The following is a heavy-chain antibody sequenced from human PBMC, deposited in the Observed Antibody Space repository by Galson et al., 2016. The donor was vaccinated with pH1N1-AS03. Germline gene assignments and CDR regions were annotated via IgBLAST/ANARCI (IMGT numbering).Heavy chain of an antibody. CDR1: GFTFSIYA. V-gene: IGHV3-23*01. Sequence: SLRLSCAASGFTFSIYAMTWVRQTPGKGLEWVSSIGGTSDTTYYAASVKGRFTTSRDNSKNTVYLQISSLRAEDTSVYLCARDPSGSEWWDMRVDWYLDLWGRGTLVTVSS. CDR2: IGGTSDTT. CDR3: ARDPSGSEWWDMRVDWYLDL. D-gene: IGHD2-15*01. J-gene: IGHJ2*01.